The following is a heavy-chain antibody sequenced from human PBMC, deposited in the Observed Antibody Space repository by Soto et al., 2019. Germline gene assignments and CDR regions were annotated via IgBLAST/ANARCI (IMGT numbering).Heavy chain of an antibody. V-gene: IGHV3-23*01. CDR2: ISGSDDGT. Sequence: EVQLLESGGGLVQPGGSLRLSCAASGFTFSNYAMSWVRQAPGKGLEWVSGISGSDDGTFYADSVKGRFTVSRDNSKNTLYLQMTSVRAEDTAVYYCAKGPYSCSSYNWFGPWGQGTLVTVSS. CDR1: GFTFSNYA. CDR3: AKGPYSCSSYNWFGP. D-gene: IGHD6-13*01. J-gene: IGHJ5*02.